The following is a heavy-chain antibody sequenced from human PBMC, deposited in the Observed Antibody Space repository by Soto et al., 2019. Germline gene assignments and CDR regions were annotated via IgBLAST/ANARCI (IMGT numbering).Heavy chain of an antibody. CDR1: GFTLSAYW. V-gene: IGHV3-7*05. D-gene: IGHD6-13*01. J-gene: IGHJ3*02. Sequence: EVQLEESGGDLVQPGGSLRLSCAASGFTLSAYWMTWVRQAPGKGLEWVANINRDGSKKSYLDSVRGRLTISRDNGGNSLYLQMDSLRADDTALYYCARDVSPGSSSLYLDAFDIWGQGKMVTVSS. CDR2: INRDGSKK. CDR3: ARDVSPGSSSLYLDAFDI.